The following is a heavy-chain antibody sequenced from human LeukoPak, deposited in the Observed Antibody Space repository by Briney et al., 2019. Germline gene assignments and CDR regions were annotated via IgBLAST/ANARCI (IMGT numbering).Heavy chain of an antibody. CDR3: ARDSGMGATTEAWFDP. V-gene: IGHV1-46*01. CDR1: GYTFTSYY. D-gene: IGHD1-26*01. Sequence: GASVKVSCKASGYTFTSYYMHWVRQAPGQGLEWVGIINPSGGSTSYAQKFQGRVTMTRDTSTSTVYMELSSLRSEDTAVYYCARDSGMGATTEAWFDPWGQGTLVTVSS. J-gene: IGHJ5*02. CDR2: INPSGGST.